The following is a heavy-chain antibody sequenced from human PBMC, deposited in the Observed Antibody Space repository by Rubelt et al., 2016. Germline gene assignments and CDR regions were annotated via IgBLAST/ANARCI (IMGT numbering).Heavy chain of an antibody. CDR2: TRNKANGYTT. J-gene: IGHJ4*02. CDR3: TRGDYGNNRGTNFDY. CDR1: GFTFSDHY. D-gene: IGHD4-17*01. Sequence: GGGLVQPGESLRLSCVASGFTFSDHYMEWVRQAPGKGLEWVGRTRNKANGYTTEYAASVRGRFTISRDYSKTSLYLQMSSLKSEDTAVYYCTRGDYGNNRGTNFDYWGQGTLVTVSS. V-gene: IGHV3-72*01.